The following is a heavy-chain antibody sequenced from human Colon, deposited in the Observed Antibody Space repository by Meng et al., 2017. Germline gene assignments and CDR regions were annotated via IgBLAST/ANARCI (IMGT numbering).Heavy chain of an antibody. J-gene: IGHJ4*02. V-gene: IGHV3-30*04. CDR3: ARDPPSGYYDSSGYDPTPPTLDY. CDR1: GFTFSSYT. CDR2: ISYDSSVK. D-gene: IGHD3-22*01. Sequence: GGPLRLSCAASGFTFSSYTMHWVRQAPGKGLEWVAIISYDSSVKYYADSVKGRFTISRDSSKNTLYLQMNSLRAEDTAVYYCARDPPSGYYDSSGYDPTPPTLDYWGQGTVVTVSS.